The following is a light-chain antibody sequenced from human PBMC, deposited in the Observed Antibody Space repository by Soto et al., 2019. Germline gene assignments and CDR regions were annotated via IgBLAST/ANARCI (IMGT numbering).Light chain of an antibody. V-gene: IGLV1-51*01. CDR3: GSWDSSLSAYV. Sequence: QSVLTQRPSVSAAPGQRVTISCSGSSSNIGGNSVSWYQQLPGTAPKLLIYDDDKRPSGIPDRFSGSKSGTPATLGITGFQTGDEADHYCGSWDSSLSAYVFGTGTKVTVL. CDR1: SSNIGGNS. J-gene: IGLJ1*01. CDR2: DDD.